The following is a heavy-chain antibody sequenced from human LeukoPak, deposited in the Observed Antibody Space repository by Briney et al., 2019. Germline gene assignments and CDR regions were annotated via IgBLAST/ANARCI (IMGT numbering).Heavy chain of an antibody. D-gene: IGHD6-13*01. V-gene: IGHV3-53*01. CDR1: GFTVSSNY. J-gene: IGHJ4*02. CDR2: IYSGGST. Sequence: GGSLRLSCAASGFTVSSNYMSWVRQAPGKGLEWVSVIYSGGSTYYADSVKGRFTISRDNSKNTLHLQMNSLRAEDTAVYYCARGRRSSWEFDYWGQGTLVTVSS. CDR3: ARGRRSSWEFDY.